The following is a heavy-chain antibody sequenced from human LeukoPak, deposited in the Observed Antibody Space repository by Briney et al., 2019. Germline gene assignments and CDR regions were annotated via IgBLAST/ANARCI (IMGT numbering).Heavy chain of an antibody. D-gene: IGHD3-10*01. Sequence: GGSLRLSCAASEFSVGSNYMTWVRQAPGKGLEWVSLIYSGGSTYYADSVKGRFTISRDNAKNSLYLQMNSLRAEDTAVYYCARDQTVGSYGSGSYYGEIDYWGQGTLVTVSS. J-gene: IGHJ4*02. CDR1: EFSVGSNY. V-gene: IGHV3-53*01. CDR2: IYSGGST. CDR3: ARDQTVGSYGSGSYYGEIDY.